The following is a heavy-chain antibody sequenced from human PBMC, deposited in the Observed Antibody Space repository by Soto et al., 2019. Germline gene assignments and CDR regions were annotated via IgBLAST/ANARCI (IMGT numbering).Heavy chain of an antibody. CDR1: VFTCSSYG. Sequence: RWSLRLSCAASVFTCSSYGMHWFRQAPGKGLEWVAVIWYDGSNKYYADSVKGRFTISRDNSKNTLYLQMDSLRAEDTAVYYCARDGSLLWFGELPPPDYWGQGTPVTVSS. D-gene: IGHD3-10*01. J-gene: IGHJ4*02. CDR3: ARDGSLLWFGELPPPDY. CDR2: IWYDGSNK. V-gene: IGHV3-33*01.